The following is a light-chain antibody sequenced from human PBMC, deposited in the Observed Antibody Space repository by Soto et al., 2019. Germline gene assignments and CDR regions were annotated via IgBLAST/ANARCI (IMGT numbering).Light chain of an antibody. J-gene: IGKJ2*01. V-gene: IGKV3-20*01. CDR2: GSS. Sequence: EIVLTQSPGTLSLSPGERATLSCRASQSVSGSYLAWYQQKPGQSPRLLIYGSSDRATGIPDRFSGSGSGTDFTLTISRVEPEDFAVYYCQQYGSSPPYTFGRGTKLEI. CDR1: QSVSGSY. CDR3: QQYGSSPPYT.